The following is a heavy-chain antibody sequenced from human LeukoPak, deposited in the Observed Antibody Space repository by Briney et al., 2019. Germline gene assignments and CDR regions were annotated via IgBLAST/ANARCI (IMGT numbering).Heavy chain of an antibody. V-gene: IGHV1-2*02. Sequence: ASVKVSCKASGYSFIGYYINWVRQTPGQGLEWMGWINPNSGGTNYAQKFQGRVTMTRDTSISTAYMELSRLTPDDTAVYSCARDFPAAADLDCWGQGTLVTVSS. CDR3: ARDFPAAADLDC. J-gene: IGHJ4*02. CDR2: INPNSGGT. CDR1: GYSFIGYY. D-gene: IGHD6-25*01.